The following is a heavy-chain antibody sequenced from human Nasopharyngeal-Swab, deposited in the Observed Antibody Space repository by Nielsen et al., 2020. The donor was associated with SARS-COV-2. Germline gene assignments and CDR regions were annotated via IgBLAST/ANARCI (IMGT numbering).Heavy chain of an antibody. J-gene: IGHJ4*02. CDR1: GFTFSSYS. D-gene: IGHD4-23*01. CDR2: ISSSSSYI. CDR3: ARDAQVVTKPFDY. Sequence: GGSLRLSCAASGFTFSSYSMNWVRQAPGKGLEWVSSISSSSSYIYYADSVKGRFTISRDNAKNSLYLQMNSLRAEDTAVYYCARDAQVVTKPFDYWGQGTLVTVSS. V-gene: IGHV3-21*01.